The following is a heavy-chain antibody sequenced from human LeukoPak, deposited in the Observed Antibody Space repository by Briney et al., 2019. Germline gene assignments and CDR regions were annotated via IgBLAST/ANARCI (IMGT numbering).Heavy chain of an antibody. CDR3: ARSGFYYGLDV. D-gene: IGHD3-3*01. Sequence: ASVKVSCKASGYTFIGYYMYWVQQAPGQGLEWMGWINSNSGGTNYAQRFQGRVTMTRDTSITTVYMELSRLRSDDTAVYYCARSGFYYGLDVWGQGTTVTVSS. V-gene: IGHV1-2*02. CDR1: GYTFIGYY. J-gene: IGHJ6*02. CDR2: INSNSGGT.